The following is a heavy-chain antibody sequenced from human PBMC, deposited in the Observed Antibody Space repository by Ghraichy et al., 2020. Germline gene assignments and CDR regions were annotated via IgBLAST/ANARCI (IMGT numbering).Heavy chain of an antibody. Sequence: GGSLRLSCAASGFTFSSYSMNWVRQAPGKGLEWVSYISSSSSTIYYADSVKGRFTISRDNAKNSLYLQMNSLRDEDTAVYYCARAYCGGDCWALGFHSKYYFDYWGQGTLVTVSS. D-gene: IGHD2-21*02. CDR1: GFTFSSYS. CDR3: ARAYCGGDCWALGFHSKYYFDY. CDR2: ISSSSSTI. J-gene: IGHJ4*02. V-gene: IGHV3-48*02.